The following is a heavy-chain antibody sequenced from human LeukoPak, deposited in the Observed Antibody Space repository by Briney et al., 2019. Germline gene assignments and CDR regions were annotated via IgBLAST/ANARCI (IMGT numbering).Heavy chain of an antibody. CDR2: ISWNSGSI. D-gene: IGHD3-22*01. Sequence: PGGSLRLSCAAAGFTFDDYAMHWVRQSPGKGREWVSGISWNSGSIGYADSVKGRFTISRDNAKNSLYLQLNRLRAEDTALYYCAKGHGSGYDSSGSPADYWGQGTLVTVSS. V-gene: IGHV3-9*01. CDR3: AKGHGSGYDSSGSPADY. J-gene: IGHJ4*02. CDR1: GFTFDDYA.